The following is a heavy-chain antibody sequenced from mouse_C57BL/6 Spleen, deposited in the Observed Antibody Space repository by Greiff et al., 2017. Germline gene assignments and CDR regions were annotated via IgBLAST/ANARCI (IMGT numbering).Heavy chain of an antibody. J-gene: IGHJ4*01. Sequence: VQLQQSGAELARPGASVQLSCQASAYTFTSYGISWVKQRTGQGLEWIGEIYPRSGNTYYNEKFKGKATLTADKSSRTAYMELRGLTSEDSAVDFCARYGTRGYARDYGGQGASGTVCS. CDR1: AYTFTSYG. V-gene: IGHV1-81*01. CDR3: ARYGTRGYARDY. D-gene: IGHD1-1*01. CDR2: IYPRSGNT.